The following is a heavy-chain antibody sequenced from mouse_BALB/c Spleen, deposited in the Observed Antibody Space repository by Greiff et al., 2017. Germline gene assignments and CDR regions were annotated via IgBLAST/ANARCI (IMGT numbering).Heavy chain of an antibody. CDR3: ARSLRSYAMDY. D-gene: IGHD1-1*01. CDR1: GYTFTDYA. J-gene: IGHJ4*01. Sequence: VQLQQSGAELVRPGVSVKISCKGSGYTFTDYAMHWVKQSHAKSLEWIGVISTYYGDASYNQKFKGKATMTVDKSSSTAYMELARLTSEDSAIYYCARSLRSYAMDYWGQGTSVTVSS. CDR2: ISTYYGDA. V-gene: IGHV1S137*01.